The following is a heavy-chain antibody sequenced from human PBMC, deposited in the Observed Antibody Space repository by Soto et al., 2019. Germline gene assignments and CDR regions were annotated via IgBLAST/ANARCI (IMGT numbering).Heavy chain of an antibody. CDR3: ARLAVAGTSYYYYGMGV. J-gene: IGHJ6*02. V-gene: IGHV2-26*01. CDR1: GFSLSNARMG. Sequence: SGPTLVNPTETLTLTCTVSGFSLSNARMGVSWIRQPPGKALEWLAHIFSNDEKSYSTSLKSRLTISKYTSKSQAVLTMTNMDPVDTATYYCARLAVAGTSYYYYGMGVWGQGTTVTVSS. CDR2: IFSNDEK. D-gene: IGHD6-19*01.